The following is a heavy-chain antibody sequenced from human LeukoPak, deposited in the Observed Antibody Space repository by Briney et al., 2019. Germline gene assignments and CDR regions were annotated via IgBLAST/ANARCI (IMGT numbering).Heavy chain of an antibody. Sequence: GGSLRLSCAASGFTFSSYDMHWVRQAPGKGLVWVSRINGDGSSTPYANSVKGRFTISRDNAKNTLYLQMHSLRADDTAVYYCARGSTSGWPDYFDYWGQGSVVTVSS. CDR1: GFTFSSYD. J-gene: IGHJ4*02. CDR3: ARGSTSGWPDYFDY. V-gene: IGHV3-74*01. D-gene: IGHD6-19*01. CDR2: INGDGSST.